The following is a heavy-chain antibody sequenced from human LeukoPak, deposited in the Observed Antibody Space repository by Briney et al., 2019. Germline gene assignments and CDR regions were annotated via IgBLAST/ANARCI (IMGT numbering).Heavy chain of an antibody. CDR3: ASMIDYFDY. D-gene: IGHD3-22*01. CDR1: GYSISSDYY. J-gene: IGHJ4*02. CDR2: IYHSGST. Sequence: PSETLSLTCTVSGYSISSDYYWGWIRQPPGKGLEWIGSIYHSGSTYYNPSLKSRVTMSVDTSKNQFSLKLSSVTAADTAVYYCASMIDYFDYWGQGTLVTVSS. V-gene: IGHV4-38-2*02.